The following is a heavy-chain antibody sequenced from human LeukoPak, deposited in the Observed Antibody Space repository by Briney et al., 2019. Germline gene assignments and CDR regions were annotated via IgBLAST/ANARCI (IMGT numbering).Heavy chain of an antibody. CDR3: ARGHSNQYYYYYMDV. V-gene: IGHV3-21*01. Sequence: PGGSLRLSCAASGFTFSSYSMNWVRQAPGKGLEWVSSISSSSSYIYYADSMKGRFTISRDNAKNSLYLQMNSLRAEDTAMYYCARGHSNQYYYYYMDVWGKGTTVTVSS. CDR1: GFTFSSYS. J-gene: IGHJ6*03. CDR2: ISSSSSYI. D-gene: IGHD4-11*01.